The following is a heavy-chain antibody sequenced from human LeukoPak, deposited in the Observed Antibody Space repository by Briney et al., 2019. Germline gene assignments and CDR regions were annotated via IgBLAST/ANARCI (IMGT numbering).Heavy chain of an antibody. CDR3: ATPSQLGYSYGSHFDH. CDR1: GYSFTTYW. J-gene: IGHJ4*02. V-gene: IGHV5-10-1*01. CDR2: IDPSDSYI. D-gene: IGHD5-18*01. Sequence: GESLKISCKGSGYSFTTYWISWVRQVPGKGLEWMRMIDPSDSYINNSPSCQGHVTISVDKPISTAYLQWSSLKALDTAMYYCATPSQLGYSYGSHFDHWGQGTLVTVSS.